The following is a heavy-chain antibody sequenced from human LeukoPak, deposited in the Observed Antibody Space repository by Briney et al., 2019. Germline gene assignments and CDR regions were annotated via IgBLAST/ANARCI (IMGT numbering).Heavy chain of an antibody. D-gene: IGHD3-3*01. J-gene: IGHJ6*03. CDR1: GGSISSSSYY. Sequence: SETLSLTCTVSGGSISSSSYYWGWIRQPPGKGLDWIGSICYSGSSYYNPSLKSRVTISVDTSKNQFSLKLSSVTAADTAVYYCARHAGTYDFWSGFPYYYYYTDVWGKGTTVTVSS. CDR3: ARHAGTYDFWSGFPYYYYYTDV. CDR2: ICYSGSS. V-gene: IGHV4-39*01.